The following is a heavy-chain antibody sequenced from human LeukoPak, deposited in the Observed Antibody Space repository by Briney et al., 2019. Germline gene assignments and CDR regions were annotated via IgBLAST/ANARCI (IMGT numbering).Heavy chain of an antibody. CDR2: ISYDGSNK. CDR3: AKGARYGDCTGIDY. D-gene: IGHD4-17*01. Sequence: GGSLRLSCAASGFTFSSYGMHWVRQAPGKGLEWVAVISYDGSNKYYADSVKGRFTISRDNSKNTLYLQMNSLRAEDTAVYYCAKGARYGDCTGIDYWGQGTLVTVSS. CDR1: GFTFSSYG. J-gene: IGHJ4*02. V-gene: IGHV3-30*18.